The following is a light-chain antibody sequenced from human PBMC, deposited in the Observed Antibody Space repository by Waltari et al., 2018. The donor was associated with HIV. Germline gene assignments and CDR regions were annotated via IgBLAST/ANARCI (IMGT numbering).Light chain of an antibody. Sequence: QSALTQPASVSGSPGQSITISCTAASSDVGSYNLVSWYQHHPGSPPKLIFYEGTKRPSGVSSRFSASKSGKTASLTISGLQPEDEAEYYCCSKAGSCTVFGPGTKVTVL. CDR2: EGT. CDR3: CSKAGSCTV. J-gene: IGLJ1*01. CDR1: SSDVGSYNL. V-gene: IGLV2-23*01.